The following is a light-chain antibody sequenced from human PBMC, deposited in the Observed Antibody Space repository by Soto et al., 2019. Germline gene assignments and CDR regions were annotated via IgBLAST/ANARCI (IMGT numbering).Light chain of an antibody. CDR1: SSNIASFE. J-gene: IGLJ1*01. CDR2: DTS. V-gene: IGLV1-40*01. CDR3: QSYDNSLTDYYV. Sequence: QSVLTQPPSVSRAPGQRATISCTGSSSNIASFEVHWYQQLPGTAPKLLIYDTSNRPSGVPDRFSGSKSGTSASLAITGLQAEDEGDYCCQSYDNSLTDYYVFGTGTKVTVL.